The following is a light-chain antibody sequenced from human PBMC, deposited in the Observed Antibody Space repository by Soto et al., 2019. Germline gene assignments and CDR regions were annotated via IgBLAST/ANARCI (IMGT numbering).Light chain of an antibody. CDR3: QQYGSSRT. J-gene: IGKJ1*01. V-gene: IGKV3-20*01. Sequence: EIVLTQSPGTLSLSLGERATLSCRASQSVSSTYLAWYQQKPGQAPRLLIYGASSRATGIPDRFSGSGSGTDFTLTISRLEPEDLAVYYCQQYGSSRTFGQGTKVDIK. CDR2: GAS. CDR1: QSVSSTY.